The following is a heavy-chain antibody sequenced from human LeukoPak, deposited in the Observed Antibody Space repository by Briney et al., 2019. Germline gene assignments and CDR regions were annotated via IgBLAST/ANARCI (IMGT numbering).Heavy chain of an antibody. J-gene: IGHJ3*02. D-gene: IGHD3-22*01. CDR3: ERVPLGVGGDYYDSSVDAFDI. CDR2: ISAYNGNT. Sequence: ASVKVSCKASGYTFTSYGISWVRQAPGQGLEWMGWISAYNGNTNYAQKLQGRVTMTTDTSTSKAYMELRSLRSDDTATYSCERVPLGVGGDYYDSSVDAFDIWGQGPMVTVSS. CDR1: GYTFTSYG. V-gene: IGHV1-18*01.